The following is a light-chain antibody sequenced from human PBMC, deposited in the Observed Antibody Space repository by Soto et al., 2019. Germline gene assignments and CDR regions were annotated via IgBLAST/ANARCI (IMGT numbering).Light chain of an antibody. CDR1: QRISRY. J-gene: IGKJ2*01. CDR2: AAS. CDR3: QQSFNTPRT. V-gene: IGKV1-39*01. Sequence: DIQMTQSPSSLSASVGARVTITCRASQRISRYLNWYQQKPGKAPNLLISAASTLHSGVPSRFSGSGFDSDFTLTITSLQPEDVATYYCQQSFNTPRTFGQGTKVEI.